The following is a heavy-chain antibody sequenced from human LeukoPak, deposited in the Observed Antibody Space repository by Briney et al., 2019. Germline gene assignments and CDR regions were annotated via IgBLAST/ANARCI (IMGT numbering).Heavy chain of an antibody. V-gene: IGHV4-4*02. J-gene: IGHJ4*02. D-gene: IGHD6-19*01. CDR3: ARDRYSIGWVKNDS. CDR1: GGSISSSNW. Sequence: SETLSLTCAVSGGSISSSNWWSWVRPPPGKGLEWIGEIYHSGSTNYNPSLNSLVTISVDKSKNQFSLKLSSVTAADTAIYYCARDRYSIGWVKNDSWGQGTLVTVSS. CDR2: IYHSGST.